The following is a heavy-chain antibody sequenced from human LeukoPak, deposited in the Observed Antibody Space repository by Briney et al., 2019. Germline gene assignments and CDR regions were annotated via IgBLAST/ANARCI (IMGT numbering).Heavy chain of an antibody. J-gene: IGHJ6*03. CDR2: IIPIFGTA. CDR3: ASGTPPNYYYYYYMDV. V-gene: IGHV1-69*13. CDR1: GGTFSSYA. D-gene: IGHD1-7*01. Sequence: SVKVSCKASGGTFSSYAISWVRQAPGQGLEWMGGIIPIFGTANYAQKFQGRVTITADESTSTAYMELSSRRSEDTAVYYCASGTPPNYYYYYYMDVWGKGATVTVSS.